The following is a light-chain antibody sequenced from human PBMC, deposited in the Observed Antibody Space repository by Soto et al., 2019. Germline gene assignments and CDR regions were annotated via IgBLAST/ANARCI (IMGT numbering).Light chain of an antibody. V-gene: IGKV3-20*01. CDR3: QQYGSSPKT. CDR1: QTISSTY. CDR2: AAS. J-gene: IGKJ1*01. Sequence: LAQSPSTLSFSLGHRPTLSSRASQTISSTYLAWYQQNPGQAPRLLIYAASTRATGVQDRFSGSWSGTDFTLTISRLEPEEFAVYYCQQYGSSPKTFGQGTKVDIK.